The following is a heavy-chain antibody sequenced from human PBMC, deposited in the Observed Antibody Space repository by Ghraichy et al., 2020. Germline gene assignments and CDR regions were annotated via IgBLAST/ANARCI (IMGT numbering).Heavy chain of an antibody. CDR3: ARGPQGITIVGVVMPDFDY. Sequence: SETLSLTCTVSGGSIDSGGYYWSWIRQPPGKGLEWIGYIYYSGSTYYNPSLKSRVTISVDTSKNQFSLKLSSVTAADTAVYYCARGPQGITIVGVVMPDFDYWGQGTLVTVSS. J-gene: IGHJ4*02. CDR1: GGSIDSGGYY. CDR2: IYYSGST. V-gene: IGHV4-31*03. D-gene: IGHD3-3*01.